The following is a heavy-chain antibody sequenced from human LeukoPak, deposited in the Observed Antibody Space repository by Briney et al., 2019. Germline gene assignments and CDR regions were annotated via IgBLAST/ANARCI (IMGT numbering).Heavy chain of an antibody. CDR1: GFTFSSYG. CDR2: IRYDGSNK. Sequence: PGGSLRLSCAASGFTFSSYGMHWVRQAPGKGLEWVAFIRYDGSNKYYADSVKGRFTISGDNSKNTLYLQMNSLRAEDTAVYYCAKDPAMVKYYFDYWGQGTLVTVSS. CDR3: AKDPAMVKYYFDY. V-gene: IGHV3-30*02. D-gene: IGHD5-18*01. J-gene: IGHJ4*02.